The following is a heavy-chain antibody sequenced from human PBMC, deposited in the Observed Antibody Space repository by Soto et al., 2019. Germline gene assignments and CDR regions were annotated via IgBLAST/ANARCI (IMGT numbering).Heavy chain of an antibody. J-gene: IGHJ6*02. CDR2: ISSSSSYI. Sequence: GWLRRSGTASGCTFSSYSMNWVRQAPGKGLEWVSSISSSSSYIYYADSVKGRFTISRDNAKNSLYLQMNSLRAEDKAVYYCAREARTAYDYVWGSYRYYHYYGMDVWGQETKVTVYS. CDR1: GCTFSSYS. V-gene: IGHV3-21*01. CDR3: AREARTAYDYVWGSYRYYHYYGMDV. D-gene: IGHD3-16*02.